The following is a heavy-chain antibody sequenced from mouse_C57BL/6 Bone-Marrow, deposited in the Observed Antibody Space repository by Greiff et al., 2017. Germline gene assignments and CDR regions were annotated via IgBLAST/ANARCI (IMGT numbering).Heavy chain of an antibody. CDR2: ILPGSGST. V-gene: IGHV1-9*01. Sequence: QVQLKESGAELMKPGASVKLSCKATGYTFTGYWIEWVKQRPGHGLEWIGEILPGSGSTNYNEKFKGKATFTADPSSNTAYMQLSSLTTEDYAIYYCARYRIYYGNYYAMDYWGQGTSVTGSS. D-gene: IGHD2-1*01. CDR1: GYTFTGYW. J-gene: IGHJ4*01. CDR3: ARYRIYYGNYYAMDY.